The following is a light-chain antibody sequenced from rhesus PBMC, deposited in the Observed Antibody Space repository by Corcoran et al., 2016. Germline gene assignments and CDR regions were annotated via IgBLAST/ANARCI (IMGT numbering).Light chain of an antibody. J-gene: IGKJ2*01. CDR1: ENIYNY. Sequence: DIQMTQSPSSLSASVGDRVTITCRASENIYNYLNWYQHKPGKPPTLLIYKASTLQSGVPSRFSGSGSGTDYSFTISSLQSADVATYYCQHTYGTPYSFGQGTKVEIK. CDR2: KAS. V-gene: IGKV1-74*01. CDR3: QHTYGTPYS.